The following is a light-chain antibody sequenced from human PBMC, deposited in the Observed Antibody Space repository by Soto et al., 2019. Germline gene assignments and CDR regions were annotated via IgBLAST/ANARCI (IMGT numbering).Light chain of an antibody. J-gene: IGLJ2*01. CDR1: SSDVGAYNL. V-gene: IGLV2-14*01. Sequence: QSALTQPASVSGSPGQSITISCTGTSSDVGAYNLVSWYQHHPGKAPKFMMYEVRYRPSGVSNRFSGSKSGNTASLTISGLQAEDEAYYYCSSYTSTSTVLFGGGTKVTVL. CDR3: SSYTSTSTVL. CDR2: EVR.